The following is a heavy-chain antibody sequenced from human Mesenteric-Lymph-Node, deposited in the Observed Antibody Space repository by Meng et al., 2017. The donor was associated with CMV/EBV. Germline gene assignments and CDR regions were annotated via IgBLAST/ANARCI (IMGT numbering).Heavy chain of an antibody. CDR2: IYYSGST. CDR1: GGSFSGYY. CDR3: ARLGTRAYYYYGMDV. V-gene: IGHV4-34*01. J-gene: IGHJ6*02. D-gene: IGHD1-14*01. Sequence: SETLSLTCAVYGGSFSGYYWSWIRQPPGKGLEWIGSIYYSGSTYYNPSLKSRVTISVDTSKNQFSLKLSSVTAADTAVYYCARLGTRAYYYYGMDVWGQGTTVTVSS.